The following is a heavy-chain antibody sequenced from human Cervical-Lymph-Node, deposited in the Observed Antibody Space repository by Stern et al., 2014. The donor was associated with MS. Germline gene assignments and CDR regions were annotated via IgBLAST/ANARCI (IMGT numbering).Heavy chain of an antibody. CDR2: IDWNDKT. Sequence: ESGPALVKPTQTLTLTCTFSGFSLVTRGVRVSWIRQPPGKALEWLARIDWNDKTFYNTSLRTRLTISKDTSKNQVVLTMTNVDPVDTATYYCARMMGSGYRHYFDYWGQGTPVTVS. CDR1: GFSLVTRGVR. CDR3: ARMMGSGYRHYFDY. J-gene: IGHJ4*02. D-gene: IGHD3-3*01. V-gene: IGHV2-70*04.